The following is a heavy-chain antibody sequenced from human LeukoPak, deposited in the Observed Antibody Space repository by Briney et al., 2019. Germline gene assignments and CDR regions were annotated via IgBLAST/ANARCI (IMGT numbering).Heavy chain of an antibody. J-gene: IGHJ5*02. D-gene: IGHD6-19*01. CDR3: AGGFAAVAGYNWFDP. V-gene: IGHV4-34*01. CDR2: VNHGGST. CDR1: GGSFSGYY. Sequence: SETLSLTCAVYGGSFSGYYRSWIRQPPGKGLEWIGEVNHGGSTNYNPSLKSRVTISVDTSKNQFSLKLSSVTAADTAVYYCAGGFAAVAGYNWFDPWGQGTLVTVSS.